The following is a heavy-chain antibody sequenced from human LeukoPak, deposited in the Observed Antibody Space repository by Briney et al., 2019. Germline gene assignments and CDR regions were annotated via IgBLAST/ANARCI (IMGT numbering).Heavy chain of an antibody. CDR3: AKDHNYDSSGYRYYYYYGMDV. V-gene: IGHV3-23*01. CDR2: ISGSGGST. J-gene: IGHJ6*02. D-gene: IGHD3-22*01. Sequence: GGSLRLSCAASGFTFSSYAMSWVRQAPGKGLEWVSAISGSGGSTYYADSVKGRFTISRDNSKNTLYLQMNSLRAEDTAVYYCAKDHNYDSSGYRYYYYYGMDVWGQGTTVTVSS. CDR1: GFTFSSYA.